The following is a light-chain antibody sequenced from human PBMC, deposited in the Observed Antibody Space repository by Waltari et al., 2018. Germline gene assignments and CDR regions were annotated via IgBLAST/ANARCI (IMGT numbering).Light chain of an antibody. CDR2: SNN. CDR1: SSNIGRNT. CDR3: AAWDDSLNGWV. Sequence: QSVLTQPPSASGTPGQRVTISCSGRSSNIGRNTVNRYQQLPGTAPKLLIYSNNQRPSGVPDRFSGSKSGTSASLAISGLQSEDEADYYCAAWDDSLNGWVFGGGTKLTVL. J-gene: IGLJ3*02. V-gene: IGLV1-44*01.